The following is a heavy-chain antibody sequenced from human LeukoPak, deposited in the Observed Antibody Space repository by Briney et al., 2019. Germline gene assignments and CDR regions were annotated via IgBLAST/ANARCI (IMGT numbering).Heavy chain of an antibody. CDR2: ISYDGSNK. CDR1: GFTFSDYW. J-gene: IGHJ3*02. CDR3: ASSYYYGSGSYYPDAFDI. Sequence: SGGSLRLSCAASGFTFSDYWMSWVRQAPGKGLEWVAVISYDGSNKYYADSVKGRFTISRDNSKNTLYLQMNSLRAEDTAVYYCASSYYYGSGSYYPDAFDIWGQGTMVTVSS. V-gene: IGHV3-30*03. D-gene: IGHD3-10*01.